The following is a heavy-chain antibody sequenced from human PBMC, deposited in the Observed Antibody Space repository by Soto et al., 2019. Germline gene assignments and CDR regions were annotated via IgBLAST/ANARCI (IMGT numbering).Heavy chain of an antibody. CDR1: GYTFTSYA. Sequence: GASVKVSCKASGYTFTSYAMHWVRQAPGQRLEWMGWINAGNGNTKYSQKFQGRVTITRDTSASTAYMELSSLRSEDTAVYYGARGYGAPADYFQHWGQGTLVTVSS. D-gene: IGHD3-16*01. CDR2: INAGNGNT. CDR3: ARGYGAPADYFQH. J-gene: IGHJ1*01. V-gene: IGHV1-3*01.